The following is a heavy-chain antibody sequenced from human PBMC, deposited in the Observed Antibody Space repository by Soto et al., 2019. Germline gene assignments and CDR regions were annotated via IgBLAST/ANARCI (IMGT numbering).Heavy chain of an antibody. CDR3: TTGSYEGY. J-gene: IGHJ4*02. V-gene: IGHV3-15*07. CDR2: IKTKAQGETK. D-gene: IGHD3-3*01. CDR1: DFIFTDAW. Sequence: VQLVESGGGLVQPGGSLRLSCATSDFIFTDAWMNWVRQAPGKGLEWVGRIKTKAQGETKDYAAPVKGRFTISRDARNTLHLQMTSLRTEDTALYYCTTGSYEGYWGQGVLVTVSS.